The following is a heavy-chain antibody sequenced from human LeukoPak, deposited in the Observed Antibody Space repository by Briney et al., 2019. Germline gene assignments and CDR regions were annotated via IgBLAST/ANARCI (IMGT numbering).Heavy chain of an antibody. J-gene: IGHJ4*02. D-gene: IGHD6-6*01. V-gene: IGHV1-2*02. CDR2: INPNSGGT. CDR1: GYSFTTYG. Sequence: ASVKVSCKASGYSFTTYGMNWVRQAPGQGLEWMGWINPNSGGTNYAQKFQGRVTMTRDTSISTAYMELSRLRSDDTAVYYCARDSSSGPIDYWGQGTLVTVSS. CDR3: ARDSSSGPIDY.